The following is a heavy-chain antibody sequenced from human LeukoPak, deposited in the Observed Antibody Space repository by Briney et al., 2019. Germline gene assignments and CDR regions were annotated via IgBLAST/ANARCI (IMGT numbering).Heavy chain of an antibody. J-gene: IGHJ4*02. CDR3: AKDVRKSSTSGGTFDY. CDR1: GITFSSYA. D-gene: IGHD3-10*01. Sequence: GGSLRLSCAASGITFSSYAMHWVRQAPGKGLEWVAVISYDGSNKYYADSVKGRFTISRDNSKNTLYLQMNSLRAEDTAVYYCAKDVRKSSTSGGTFDYWGQGTLVTVSS. V-gene: IGHV3-30*04. CDR2: ISYDGSNK.